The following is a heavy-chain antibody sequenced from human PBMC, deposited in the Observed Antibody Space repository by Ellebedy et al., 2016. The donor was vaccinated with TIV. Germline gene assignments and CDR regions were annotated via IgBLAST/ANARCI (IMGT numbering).Heavy chain of an antibody. J-gene: IGHJ4*02. Sequence: GESLKISCAASGFTFSSYAMSWVRQAPGKGLEWVSAISGSGGSTYYADSVNGRFTISRDNSKNTLYLQMNSLRAEDTAVYYCAKMRGVSARPGGYWGQGTLVTVSS. CDR3: AKMRGVSARPGGY. D-gene: IGHD6-6*01. CDR2: ISGSGGST. CDR1: GFTFSSYA. V-gene: IGHV3-23*01.